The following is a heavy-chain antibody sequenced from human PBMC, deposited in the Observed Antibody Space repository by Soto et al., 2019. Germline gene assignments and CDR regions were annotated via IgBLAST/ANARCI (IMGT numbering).Heavy chain of an antibody. CDR3: ASTLIAAAGTPLDY. CDR2: ISSSGSTI. CDR1: GFTFSSYE. D-gene: IGHD6-13*01. V-gene: IGHV3-48*03. J-gene: IGHJ4*02. Sequence: PGGSLRLSCAASGFTFSSYEMNWVRQAPGKGLEWVSYISSSGSTIYYADSVEGRFTISRDNAKNSLYLQMNSLRAEDTAVYYCASTLIAAAGTPLDYWGQGTLVTGS.